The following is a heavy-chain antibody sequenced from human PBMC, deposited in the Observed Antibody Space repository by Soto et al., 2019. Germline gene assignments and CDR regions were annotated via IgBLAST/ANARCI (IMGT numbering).Heavy chain of an antibody. Sequence: GGSLRLSCAASGFTVSNYRLSWVRQAPGKGLEWVGRFKSKAYVGTTEYAVSLKGRFTISRDDSKSIAFLQMNSLKTEDTAVYYFTRGPMYDFWSGYYPEGAFDIWGQGTMVTVSS. CDR2: FKSKAYVGTT. V-gene: IGHV3-49*04. D-gene: IGHD3-3*01. CDR3: TRGPMYDFWSGYYPEGAFDI. CDR1: GFTVSNYR. J-gene: IGHJ3*02.